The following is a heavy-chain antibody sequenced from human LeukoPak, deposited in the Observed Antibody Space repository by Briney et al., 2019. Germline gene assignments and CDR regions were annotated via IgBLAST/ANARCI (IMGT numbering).Heavy chain of an antibody. CDR2: ISYSGST. V-gene: IGHV4-59*01. D-gene: IGHD5-18*01. Sequence: PSETLSLTCTVSGGSIGSYYWSWIRQPPGKGLEWIGYISYSGSTNYNPSLKSRVTISVDTSKNQFSLKLRSVTAADTAVYYCAREAKYSYGPIWGQGTLVTVSS. CDR3: AREAKYSYGPI. J-gene: IGHJ4*02. CDR1: GGSIGSYY.